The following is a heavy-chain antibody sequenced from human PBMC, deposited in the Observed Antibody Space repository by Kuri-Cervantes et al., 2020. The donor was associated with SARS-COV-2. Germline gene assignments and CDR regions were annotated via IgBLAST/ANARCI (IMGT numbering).Heavy chain of an antibody. Sequence: GESLKISCEASGFIFSRYGMHWVRQAPGKGLEWVAAIGYDGSRKHYSDSLKGRFTISRDNSQNTVYLQMSTLRDDDTAVYYCAKEGSSGWYGVDWGQGALVTVSS. CDR1: GFIFSRYG. J-gene: IGHJ4*02. CDR2: IGYDGSRK. CDR3: AKEGSSGWYGVD. D-gene: IGHD6-19*01. V-gene: IGHV3-30*18.